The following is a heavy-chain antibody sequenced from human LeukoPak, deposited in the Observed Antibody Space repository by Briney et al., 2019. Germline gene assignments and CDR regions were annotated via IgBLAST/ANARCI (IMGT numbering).Heavy chain of an antibody. CDR1: GGSISSVNL. V-gene: IGHV4-4*02. CDR3: AGLVGCYSTGMYYYFDY. D-gene: IGHD2/OR15-2a*01. Sequence: PSGTLSLTCGVSGGSISSVNLWSWVRQRPGKGLEWVGEMYLSGTDTYHPSLRGRVTISLDRSKHQLSLQLRSLTAADTAVYYCAGLVGCYSTGMYYYFDYWGPGTLVTVSS. J-gene: IGHJ4*02. CDR2: MYLSGTD.